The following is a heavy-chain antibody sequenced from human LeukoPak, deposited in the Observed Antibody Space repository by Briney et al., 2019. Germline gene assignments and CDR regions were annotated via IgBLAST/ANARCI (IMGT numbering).Heavy chain of an antibody. J-gene: IGHJ4*02. V-gene: IGHV3-49*03. CDR2: IRSKAYGGTT. CDR3: TRKLLRYFDWSHHHYFDY. CDR1: GFTFGDYA. D-gene: IGHD3-9*01. Sequence: PGGSLRLSCTASGFTFGDYAMSWFRQAPGKGLEWVGFIRSKAYGGTTEYAASVKGRFTISRDDSKSIAYLQMNSLKTEDTAVYYCTRKLLRYFDWSHHHYFDYWGQGTLVTVSS.